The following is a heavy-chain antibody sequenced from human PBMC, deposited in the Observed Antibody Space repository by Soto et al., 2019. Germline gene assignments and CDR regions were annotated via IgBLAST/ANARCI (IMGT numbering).Heavy chain of an antibody. CDR2: IKEDGSEK. CDR3: RPGHYSDY. J-gene: IGHJ4*02. CDR1: GFTFSRLW. V-gene: IGHV3-7*01. Sequence: GGSLRLSCVDSGFTFSRLWLSWVRQAPGKGLEWVAKIKEDGSEKYYVDSVKGRFTISRDNAKSSVYLQMNSLRVEDTAVYFCRPGHYSDYWGQGIPVTVS.